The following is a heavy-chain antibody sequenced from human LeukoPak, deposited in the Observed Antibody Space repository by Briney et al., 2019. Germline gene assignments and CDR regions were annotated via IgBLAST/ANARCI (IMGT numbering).Heavy chain of an antibody. J-gene: IGHJ4*02. CDR2: INPNSGGT. Sequence: ASVKVSCKASGYTFTGYYMHWARQAHGQGLEWMGWINPNSGGTNYAQKFQGRVTMTRDTSISTAYMELSRLRSDDTAVYYCARDLAQYGGYFDYWGQGTLVTVSS. V-gene: IGHV1-2*02. CDR3: ARDLAQYGGYFDY. CDR1: GYTFTGYY. D-gene: IGHD4/OR15-4a*01.